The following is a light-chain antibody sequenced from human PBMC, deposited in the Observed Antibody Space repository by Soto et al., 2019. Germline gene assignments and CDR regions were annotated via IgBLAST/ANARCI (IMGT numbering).Light chain of an antibody. CDR1: QSLLHSNGYNY. V-gene: IGKV2-28*01. Sequence: DIVMTQSPLSLPVTPGEPASISCRSSQSLLHSNGYNYLDWYLQKPGQSPQLLIYLGSNRASGVPDRFSGSGSGTDFTLKISRVEADDVGVYYYMQALQTPLTFGGGTKVEIK. J-gene: IGKJ4*01. CDR2: LGS. CDR3: MQALQTPLT.